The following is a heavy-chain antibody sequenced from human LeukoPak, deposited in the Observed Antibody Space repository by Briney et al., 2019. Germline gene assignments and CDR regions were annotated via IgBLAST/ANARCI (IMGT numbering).Heavy chain of an antibody. CDR3: ARGKVGYCSSSSCLSPFDY. D-gene: IGHD2-2*01. Sequence: ASVKVSCKASGYTFTSYGISWVRQAPGQGLEWMAWISAYNGNTYYAQRFQGRVTMTTDTSTSTAYMDLRSLRSDDTAVCYCARGKVGYCSSSSCLSPFDYWGQGTLVTVSS. V-gene: IGHV1-18*01. J-gene: IGHJ4*02. CDR1: GYTFTSYG. CDR2: ISAYNGNT.